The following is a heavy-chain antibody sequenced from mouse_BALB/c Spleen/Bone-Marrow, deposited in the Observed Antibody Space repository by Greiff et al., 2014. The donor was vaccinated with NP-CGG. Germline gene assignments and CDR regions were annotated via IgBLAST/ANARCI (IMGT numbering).Heavy chain of an antibody. J-gene: IGHJ3*01. Sequence: EVMLVESGPELVKPGASVKISCKASGYTFTDYNMHWVKQSHGKSLEWIGYIYPYNGGTVYKQKFKSKATLTVDNSSSTVNMELRSLTSEDSAVYYCARGAAYGYYLGLAYWGQGTLVTVSA. V-gene: IGHV1S29*02. CDR2: IYPYNGGT. CDR1: GYTFTDYN. CDR3: ARGAAYGYYLGLAY. D-gene: IGHD2-3*01.